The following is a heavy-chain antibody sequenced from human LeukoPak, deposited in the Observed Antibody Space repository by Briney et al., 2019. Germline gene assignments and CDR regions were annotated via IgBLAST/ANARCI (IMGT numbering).Heavy chain of an antibody. V-gene: IGHV1-18*01. J-gene: IGHJ4*02. CDR3: ARDALWFGAVRHFDY. Sequence: ASVKVSCKASGYTFTSYGISWVRQAPGQGLEWMGWISAYNGNTNYAQKLQGRVTMTTDTSTSTAYMELTSLRSDDTAVYYCARDALWFGAVRHFDYWGQGTLVTVSS. CDR2: ISAYNGNT. D-gene: IGHD3-10*01. CDR1: GYTFTSYG.